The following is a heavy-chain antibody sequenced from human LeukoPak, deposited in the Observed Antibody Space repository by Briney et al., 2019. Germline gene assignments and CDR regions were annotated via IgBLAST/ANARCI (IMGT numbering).Heavy chain of an antibody. D-gene: IGHD3-22*01. CDR3: ARTYYYDSSGYSDY. CDR1: GGTFSSYA. V-gene: IGHV1-69*04. CDR2: IIPILGIA. Sequence: EASVKVSCKASGGTFSSYAISWVRQAPGQGLEWMGRIIPILGIANYAQKFQGRVTITADKSASTAYMELSSLRSEDTAVYYCARTYYYDSSGYSDYWGQGTLVTVSS. J-gene: IGHJ4*02.